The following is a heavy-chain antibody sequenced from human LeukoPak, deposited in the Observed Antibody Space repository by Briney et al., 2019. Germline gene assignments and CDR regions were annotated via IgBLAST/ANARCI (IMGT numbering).Heavy chain of an antibody. J-gene: IGHJ4*02. CDR2: IYSNSDTI. CDR1: GFTFSTYA. CDR3: AREVEWELPDY. V-gene: IGHV3-48*04. Sequence: GGSLRLSCAASGFTFSTYAMNWVRQAPGKGLEWVSWIYSNSDTIYYADSVKGRFTISRDNAKNSLYLQMNSLRVDDTAIYYCAREVEWELPDYWGQGTLVTVSS. D-gene: IGHD1-26*01.